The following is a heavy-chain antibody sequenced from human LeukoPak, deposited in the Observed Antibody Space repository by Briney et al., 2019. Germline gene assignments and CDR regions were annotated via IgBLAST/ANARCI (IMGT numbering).Heavy chain of an antibody. J-gene: IGHJ5*02. CDR2: IYYSGST. V-gene: IGHV4-59*11. CDR3: ARRPKPYDILTGYFDP. Sequence: SETLSLTWTVSGGSISSHYWSWIRQPPGKGLEWIGYIYYSGSTNYNPSLKSRVTISVDTSKNQFSLKLSSVTAADTAVYYCARRPKPYDILTGYFDPWGQGTLVTVSS. CDR1: GGSISSHY. D-gene: IGHD3-9*01.